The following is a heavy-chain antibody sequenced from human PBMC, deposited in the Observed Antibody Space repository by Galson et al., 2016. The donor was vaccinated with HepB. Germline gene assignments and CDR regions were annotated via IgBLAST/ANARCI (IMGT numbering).Heavy chain of an antibody. J-gene: IGHJ4*02. CDR1: EFNFSTYA. CDR2: IWHDGTNK. Sequence: SLRLSCAASEFNFSTYAMHWVRQAPGKGLEWVALIWHDGTNKYYADSVKGRFTISRDNPKTTLYLQMNSLKVEDTAVYYCAREMHVAAAAAFDFWGRGTLVTVSS. V-gene: IGHV3-33*01. D-gene: IGHD6-13*01. CDR3: AREMHVAAAAAFDF.